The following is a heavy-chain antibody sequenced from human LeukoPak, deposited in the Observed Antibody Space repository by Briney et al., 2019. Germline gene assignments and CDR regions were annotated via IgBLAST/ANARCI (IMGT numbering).Heavy chain of an antibody. CDR1: GFTFSSYS. J-gene: IGHJ3*02. Sequence: PGGSLRLSCAASGFTFSSYSMNWVRQAPGKGLEWVSSISSSSSYIYYADSVKGRFTISRDNAKNSLYLQMNSLRAEDTAVYYCASLAGGGDAFDIWGQGTMVTVSS. CDR3: ASLAGGGDAFDI. CDR2: ISSSSSYI. V-gene: IGHV3-21*01.